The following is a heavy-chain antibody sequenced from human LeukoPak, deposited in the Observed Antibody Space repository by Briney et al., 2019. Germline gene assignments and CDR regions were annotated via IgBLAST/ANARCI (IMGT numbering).Heavy chain of an antibody. V-gene: IGHV3-30*18. D-gene: IGHD6-13*01. CDR1: GFTFSSYG. CDR3: AKLRGRTPADYYYYGMDV. Sequence: PGRSLRLSCAASGFTFSSYGMHWVRQAPGKGLEWVAVISYDGSNQYYTDSVKGRFTISRDNSKNTLYLQMNSLRAEDTAVYYCAKLRGRTPADYYYYGMDVWGKGTTVTVSS. CDR2: ISYDGSNQ. J-gene: IGHJ6*04.